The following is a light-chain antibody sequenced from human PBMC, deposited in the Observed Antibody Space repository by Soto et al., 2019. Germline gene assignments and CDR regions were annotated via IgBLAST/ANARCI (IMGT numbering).Light chain of an antibody. V-gene: IGLV1-51*01. J-gene: IGLJ1*01. CDR2: DDN. Sequence: VLTQPPSVSTAPGQKVTISCSGSSSNIGGNSVSWYQQLPGTAPKLLIYDDNKRPSGIPDRFSGSKSGTSATLGITGFQTGDEADYYCGSWDSSLSAYVFGTGTKVTVL. CDR3: GSWDSSLSAYV. CDR1: SSNIGGNS.